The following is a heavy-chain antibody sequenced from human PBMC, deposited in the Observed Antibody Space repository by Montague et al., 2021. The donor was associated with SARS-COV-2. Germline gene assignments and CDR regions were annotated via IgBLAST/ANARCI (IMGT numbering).Heavy chain of an antibody. CDR2: ICYGGST. D-gene: IGHD3-16*01. V-gene: IGHV4-39*01. CDR1: SDSISSRCYS. Sequence: SETLSLTCSVSSDSISSRCYSWARMPQSPGKGQKWVGNICYGGSTYYNLSLRSSVAMSADNSQSQFSLKLYSVTAADTALYYCARRRDRSTLVSPAVFDLWGQGTMVIVSS. J-gene: IGHJ3*01. CDR3: ARRRDRSTLVSPAVFDL.